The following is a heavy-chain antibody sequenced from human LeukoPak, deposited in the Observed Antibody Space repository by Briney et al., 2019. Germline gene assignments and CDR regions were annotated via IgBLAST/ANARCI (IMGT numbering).Heavy chain of an antibody. J-gene: IGHJ4*02. D-gene: IGHD1-20*01. CDR1: GYTFTSYD. V-gene: IGHV1-8*01. CDR2: MNPNSGNT. CDR3: ARDVSNWNVGSGFDY. Sequence: ASVKVSCKASGYTFTSYDINWVRQATGQGLEWMGWMNPNSGNTGYAQKFQGRVTMTRDTSISTAYMELSRLRSDDTAVYYCARDVSNWNVGSGFDYWGQGTLVTVSS.